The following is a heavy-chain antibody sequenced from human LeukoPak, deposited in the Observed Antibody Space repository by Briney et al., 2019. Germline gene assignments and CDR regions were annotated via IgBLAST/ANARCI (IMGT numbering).Heavy chain of an antibody. V-gene: IGHV3-15*01. CDR3: TTDIV. Sequence: PSETLSLTCAVYGGSFSGYYWSWIRRPPGKGLEWVGRIKSKTDGGTTDYATPVKGRFTISRDDSKNTLYLQMNSLKTEDTAVYYCTTDIVWGQGTTVTVSS. CDR1: GGSFSGYY. CDR2: IKSKTDGGTT. J-gene: IGHJ6*02.